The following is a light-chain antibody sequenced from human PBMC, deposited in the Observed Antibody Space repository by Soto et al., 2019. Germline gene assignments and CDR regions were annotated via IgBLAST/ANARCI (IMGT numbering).Light chain of an antibody. V-gene: IGLV2-14*03. J-gene: IGLJ1*01. CDR3: SSFTSNRIYV. CDR2: GVT. Sequence: QLVLTQPTSVSGSPGQSITISCTGNHNDIGTYDYVSWYQQHPGRAPRLLIHGVTTRPSGISGRFSASKSGLTASLTISGLQPEDEADYYCSSFTSNRIYVFGPGTKVTVL. CDR1: HNDIGTYDY.